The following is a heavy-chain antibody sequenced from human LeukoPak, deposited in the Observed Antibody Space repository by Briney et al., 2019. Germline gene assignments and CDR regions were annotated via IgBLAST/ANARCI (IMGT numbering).Heavy chain of an antibody. Sequence: SETLSLTCAVYGGSFSGYYWSWIRQPPGKGLEWIGEINHSGSTNYNPSLKSRVTISVDTSKNQFSLKLSSVTAADTAVYYCARPPWGRIRAFDIWGQGTMVTVSS. J-gene: IGHJ3*02. CDR2: INHSGST. CDR3: ARPPWGRIRAFDI. V-gene: IGHV4-34*01. D-gene: IGHD3-16*01. CDR1: GGSFSGYY.